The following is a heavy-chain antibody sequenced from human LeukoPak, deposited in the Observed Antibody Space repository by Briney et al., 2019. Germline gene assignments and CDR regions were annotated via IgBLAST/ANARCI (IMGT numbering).Heavy chain of an antibody. J-gene: IGHJ4*02. Sequence: SETLSLTCAVYGGPFSDYYWSWIRQPPGKGLEWIGKINHSGSTNYSPSLKSRVTISIDTSKNQFSLKLSSMTAADTAVYYCARGEGARDGYNYEGPFYFDYWGQGTLVTVSS. CDR3: ARGEGARDGYNYEGPFYFDY. CDR2: INHSGST. D-gene: IGHD5-24*01. CDR1: GGPFSDYY. V-gene: IGHV4-34*01.